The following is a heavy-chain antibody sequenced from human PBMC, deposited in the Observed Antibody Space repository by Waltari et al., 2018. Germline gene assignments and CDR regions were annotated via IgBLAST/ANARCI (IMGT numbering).Heavy chain of an antibody. D-gene: IGHD2-8*02. CDR2: INHNGNR. J-gene: IGHJ6*02. V-gene: IGHV4-34*02. Sequence: QVQLQQWGAGQLQPSETLSLTCAVYGGSFSGYYWGWIRQPHGKGLGWIGEINHNGNRNHNPSLRSRVTMLVDTSRSQFSLKLNSVTAADTAVYYCVRLEDCTGPGGNCYSGDSFALDVWGQGTTVTVSS. CDR1: GGSFSGYY. CDR3: VRLEDCTGPGGNCYSGDSFALDV.